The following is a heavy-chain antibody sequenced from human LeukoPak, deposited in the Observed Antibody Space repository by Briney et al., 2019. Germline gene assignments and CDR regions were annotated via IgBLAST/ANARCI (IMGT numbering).Heavy chain of an antibody. CDR1: GFTFSSYA. Sequence: GGSLRLSCAASGFTFSSYAMSWVRQAPGKGLEWVSAISGSGDSTYYADSVKGRFTISRDNSKNTLYLQMNSLRAEDTAVYYCAKGIGSGSYYLFDYWGQGTLVTVSS. J-gene: IGHJ4*02. D-gene: IGHD3-10*01. V-gene: IGHV3-23*01. CDR3: AKGIGSGSYYLFDY. CDR2: ISGSGDST.